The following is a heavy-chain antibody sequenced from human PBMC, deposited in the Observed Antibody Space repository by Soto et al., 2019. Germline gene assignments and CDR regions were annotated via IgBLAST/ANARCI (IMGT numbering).Heavy chain of an antibody. V-gene: IGHV4-39*01. CDR2: IYYSGST. CDR1: GGSISSSSYY. D-gene: IGHD2-15*01. Sequence: ETLSLTCTVSGGSISSSSYYWGWIRQPPGKGLEWIGSIYYSGSTYYNPSLKSRVTISVDTSKNQFSLKLSSVTAADTAVYYCARHPANIVVVVAAAGAHPFDYWGQGTLVTVSS. J-gene: IGHJ4*02. CDR3: ARHPANIVVVVAAAGAHPFDY.